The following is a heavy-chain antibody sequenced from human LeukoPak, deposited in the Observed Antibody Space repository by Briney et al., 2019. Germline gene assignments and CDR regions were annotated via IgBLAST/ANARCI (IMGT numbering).Heavy chain of an antibody. V-gene: IGHV3-30*18. Sequence: GRSLRLFCAASGFTFSSYGMHWVRQAPGKGLEWVAVISYDGSNKYYADSVKGRFTISRDNSKNTLYLQMNSLRAEDTAVYYCAKDLGSSGYFDYWGQGTLVTVSS. D-gene: IGHD3-22*01. CDR1: GFTFSSYG. CDR2: ISYDGSNK. J-gene: IGHJ4*02. CDR3: AKDLGSSGYFDY.